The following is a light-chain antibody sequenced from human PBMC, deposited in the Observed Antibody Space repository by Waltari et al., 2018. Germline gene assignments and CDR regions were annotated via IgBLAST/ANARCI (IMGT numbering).Light chain of an antibody. CDR2: ENN. J-gene: IGLJ3*02. CDR3: QSYYGTDWV. CDR1: SGSIATTY. V-gene: IGLV6-57*04. Sequence: NFMLTQPHSVSESPGKTVTISCTRSSGSIATTYVQRYQQRPGSAPTTVIYENNQRPSGVSDRFSGSIDSSSNSAPLTISGLKAEDEADYYCQSYYGTDWVFGGGTKLTVL.